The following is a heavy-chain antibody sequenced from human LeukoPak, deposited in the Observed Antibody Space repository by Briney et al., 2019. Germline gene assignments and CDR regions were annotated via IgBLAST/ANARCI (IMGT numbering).Heavy chain of an antibody. D-gene: IGHD3/OR15-3a*01. CDR2: MNPNSGNT. Sequence: ASVKVSCKASGYTFTSHDINWVRQATGQGLEWMGWMNPNSGNTGYAQKFQGRVIMTMNTSITTAYMDLSSLKSEDTAVYYCARALSWTTESYYYMDVWGKGTTVTVSS. J-gene: IGHJ6*03. CDR3: ARALSWTTESYYYMDV. V-gene: IGHV1-8*01. CDR1: GYTFTSHD.